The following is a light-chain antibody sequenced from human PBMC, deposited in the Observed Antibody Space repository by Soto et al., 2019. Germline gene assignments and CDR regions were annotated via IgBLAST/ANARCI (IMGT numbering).Light chain of an antibody. J-gene: IGKJ1*01. CDR1: QSISSY. Sequence: DIQMTQSPSSLSASVGDRVTITWRASQSISSYLNWYQQKPGKAPKLLIYAASTLQSGVPSRFSGSGSGTDFTLTISSLQPEDFATYYCQQLNSYPPWTFGQGTKVDNK. CDR3: QQLNSYPPWT. CDR2: AAS. V-gene: IGKV1-39*01.